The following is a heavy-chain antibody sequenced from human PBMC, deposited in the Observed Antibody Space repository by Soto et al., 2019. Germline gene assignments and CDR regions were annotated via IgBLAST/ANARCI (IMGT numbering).Heavy chain of an antibody. CDR1: AGMTSNTGYF. D-gene: IGHD3-10*01. CDR3: TRRDRKFRGYYFDY. CDR2: VYYSGDT. Sequence: SQTWSHRCSVSAGMTSNTGYFWGWLRQDPGKGLEYIASVYYSGDTYYNPSLKSRVSMSVDTSKNQFSLQLTSVSATDTAVFFCTRRDRKFRGYYFDYWGQ. V-gene: IGHV4-39*01. J-gene: IGHJ4*01.